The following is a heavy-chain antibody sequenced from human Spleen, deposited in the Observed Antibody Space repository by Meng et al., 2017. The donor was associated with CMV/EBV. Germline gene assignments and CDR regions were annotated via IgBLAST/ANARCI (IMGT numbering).Heavy chain of an antibody. CDR3: ARDRFGGYFDY. J-gene: IGHJ4*02. Sequence: PVSGGSISSGGYYWSWIRQHPGKGLEWIGYIYYSGSTYYNPSLKSRVTISVDTSKNQFSLKLSSVTAADTAVYYCARDRFGGYFDYWGQGTPVTVSS. CDR1: GGSISSGGYY. D-gene: IGHD3-16*01. CDR2: IYYSGST. V-gene: IGHV4-31*03.